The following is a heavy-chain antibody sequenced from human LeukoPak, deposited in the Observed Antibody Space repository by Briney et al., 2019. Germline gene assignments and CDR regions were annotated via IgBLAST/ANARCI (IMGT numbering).Heavy chain of an antibody. CDR1: GFTFSTHT. V-gene: IGHV3-48*01. CDR3: ARGMYSSTWSYPYWYFDL. D-gene: IGHD6-13*01. Sequence: QTGGSLRLSCAASGFTFSTHTMNWVRQAPGKGLEWVSSISSASSTIHYADSVKGRFTISRDNAKNSLFLQLNSLRAEDTAVYYCARGMYSSTWSYPYWYFDLWGRGTLVTVSS. J-gene: IGHJ2*01. CDR2: ISSASSTI.